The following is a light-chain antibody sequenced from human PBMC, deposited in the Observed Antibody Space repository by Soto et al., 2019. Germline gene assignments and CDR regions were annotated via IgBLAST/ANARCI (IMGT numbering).Light chain of an antibody. V-gene: IGKV1-5*03. J-gene: IGKJ5*01. Sequence: DIQMTQSPSSLSASVGDRVTITCRASQSISSYLNWYQQKPGKAPKLLIYKASTLKSGVPSRFSGSGSGTEFTLTINSLQADDFATYYCQQHNSFSITFGQGTRLEIK. CDR3: QQHNSFSIT. CDR1: QSISSY. CDR2: KAS.